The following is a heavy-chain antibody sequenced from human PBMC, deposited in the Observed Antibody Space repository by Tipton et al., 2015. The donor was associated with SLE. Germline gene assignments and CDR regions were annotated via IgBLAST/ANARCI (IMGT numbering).Heavy chain of an antibody. V-gene: IGHV3-23*03. CDR1: GFTFSSYA. J-gene: IGHJ4*02. CDR3: ARGFFHDYWSAEQGRKSFYFDN. Sequence: SGFTFSSYAMTWVRQAPGKGLEWVSVLYSSGYNALYADSVKGRFTVSRDNSKNTLYLQMNSLRAEDTAIYFCARGFFHDYWSAEQGRKSFYFDNWGQGALVTVSS. D-gene: IGHD3-3*01. CDR2: LYSSGYNA.